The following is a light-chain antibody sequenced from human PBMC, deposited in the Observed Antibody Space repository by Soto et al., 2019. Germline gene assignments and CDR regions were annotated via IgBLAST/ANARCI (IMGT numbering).Light chain of an antibody. J-gene: IGKJ2*01. CDR2: GAS. V-gene: IGKV3-15*01. Sequence: EIVMTQSPATLSVSPGERATLSCRASQSVSSNLAWYQQKPGQAPRLLIYGASTRATGTPARFSGSGSGTEFTLTIGSLQSEDFAVYYCQQYDYWPPYTFGQGTNLEIK. CDR1: QSVSSN. CDR3: QQYDYWPPYT.